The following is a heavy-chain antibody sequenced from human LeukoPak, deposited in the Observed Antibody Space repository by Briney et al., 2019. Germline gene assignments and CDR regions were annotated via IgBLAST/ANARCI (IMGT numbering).Heavy chain of an antibody. J-gene: IGHJ3*02. D-gene: IGHD1-26*01. CDR1: GYIFTNYC. Sequence: GESLKISCKGSGYIFTNYCIGWVRQMPGKGLEWMGIIYPGDSDTTYSPSFQGQVTISADKSISTAYLQWRSLKASDTAMYYCARQLVDDAFDIWGRGTMVTVSS. CDR3: ARQLVDDAFDI. V-gene: IGHV5-51*01. CDR2: IYPGDSDT.